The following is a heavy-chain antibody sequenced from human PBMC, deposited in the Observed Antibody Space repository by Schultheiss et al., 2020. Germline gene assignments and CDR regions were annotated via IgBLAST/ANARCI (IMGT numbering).Heavy chain of an antibody. CDR1: GFTFSSYW. J-gene: IGHJ4*02. CDR3: AKDPRIAAAGPHYFDY. Sequence: GGSLRLSCAASGFTFSSYWMHWVRQAPGKGLEWVSAISGSGGSTYYADSVKGRFTISRDNSKNTLYLQMNSLRAEDTAVYYCAKDPRIAAAGPHYFDYWGQGTLVTVSS. D-gene: IGHD6-13*01. CDR2: ISGSGGST. V-gene: IGHV3-23*01.